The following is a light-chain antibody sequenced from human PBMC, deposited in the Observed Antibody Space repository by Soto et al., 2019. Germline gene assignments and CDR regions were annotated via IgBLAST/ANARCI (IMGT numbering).Light chain of an antibody. V-gene: IGKV1-5*03. J-gene: IGKJ3*01. CDR2: QAS. Sequence: IQVTQSPSTLSASVGDRVTITCRASQSTSSYLAWYQQKPGKAPKLLIYQASSLENGVPSRFSGSGSGTEFSLTISSLPPDDFANYYCQQYSSHSTFGHGTKVDIK. CDR3: QQYSSHST. CDR1: QSTSSY.